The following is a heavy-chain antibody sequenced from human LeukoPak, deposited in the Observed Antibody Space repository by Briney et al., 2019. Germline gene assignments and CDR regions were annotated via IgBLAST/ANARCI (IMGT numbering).Heavy chain of an antibody. Sequence: PGGSLRLSCAASGFTFSSYGMHWVRQAPGKGLEWVSSISSSSSYIYYADSVKSRFTISRDNAKNSLYLQMNSLRAEDTAAYYCASSGEQWLRFNWFDPWGQGTLVTVSS. CDR3: ASSGEQWLRFNWFDP. V-gene: IGHV3-21*01. J-gene: IGHJ5*02. CDR2: ISSSSSYI. D-gene: IGHD5-12*01. CDR1: GFTFSSYG.